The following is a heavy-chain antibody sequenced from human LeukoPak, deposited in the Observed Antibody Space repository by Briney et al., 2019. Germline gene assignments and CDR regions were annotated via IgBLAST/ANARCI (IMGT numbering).Heavy chain of an antibody. J-gene: IGHJ5*02. CDR1: GGSISSGGYY. CDR3: ARDATYYYGSGSTNWFDP. V-gene: IGHV4-61*02. CDR2: IYTSGST. Sequence: SETLSLTCTVSGGSISSGGYYWSWIRQPAGKGLEWIGRIYTSGSTNYNPSLKSRVTMSVDTSKNQFSLKLSSVTAADTAVYYCARDATYYYGSGSTNWFDPWGQGTLVTVSS. D-gene: IGHD3-10*01.